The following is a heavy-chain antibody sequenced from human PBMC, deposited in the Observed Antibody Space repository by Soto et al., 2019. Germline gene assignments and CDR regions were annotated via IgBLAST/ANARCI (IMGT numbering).Heavy chain of an antibody. J-gene: IGHJ4*02. CDR2: ISSNGGST. D-gene: IGHD3-9*01. V-gene: IGHV3-64D*06. CDR3: VKALRYFDWLPDFDY. Sequence: PGGSLRLSCSASGFTFSSYAMHWVRQAPGKGLEYVSAISSNGGSTYYADSVKGRFTISRDNSKNTLYLQMSSLRAEDTAVYYCVKALRYFDWLPDFDYGGQGTLVTVSS. CDR1: GFTFSSYA.